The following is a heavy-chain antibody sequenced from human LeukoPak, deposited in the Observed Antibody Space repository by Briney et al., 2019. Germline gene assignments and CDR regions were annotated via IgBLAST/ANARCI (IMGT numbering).Heavy chain of an antibody. J-gene: IGHJ4*02. CDR1: GFTISIYA. D-gene: IGHD5-12*01. CDR2: ISGSDDRT. V-gene: IGHV3-23*01. Sequence: PGSSLRFSSAAYGFTISIYAMSWVSQAPAMGLEWVSAISGSDDRTWYAASVKGGFTISRDNSKNTLYLQMNSLRAEDTDVYRCAKVQRSGYDMTFDYWGQGTLVSVSS. CDR3: AKVQRSGYDMTFDY.